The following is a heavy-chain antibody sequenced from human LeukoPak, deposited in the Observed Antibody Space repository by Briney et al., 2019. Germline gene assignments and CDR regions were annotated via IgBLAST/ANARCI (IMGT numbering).Heavy chain of an antibody. J-gene: IGHJ5*02. CDR3: AREGGSGWFRFDP. D-gene: IGHD6-19*01. Sequence: GASVKVSCKASGYTFTSYAMHWVRQAPGQRLEWMGWINAGNGNTKYSQKFQGRVTITRDTSASIAYMELSSLRSEDTAVYYCAREGGSGWFRFDPWGQGTLVTVSS. V-gene: IGHV1-3*01. CDR2: INAGNGNT. CDR1: GYTFTSYA.